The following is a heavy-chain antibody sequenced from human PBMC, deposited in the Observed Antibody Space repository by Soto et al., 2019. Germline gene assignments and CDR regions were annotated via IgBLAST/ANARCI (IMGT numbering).Heavy chain of an antibody. CDR3: STRAYDTNGYYRFDP. Sequence: XGTLSLTCAVYGGSFSGHSWTWIRQSPGKGLEWIGDISHSGRVNYSPSLKSRVTISLDTSKNQFSLTLSAVTAADTAMYYCSTRAYDTNGYYRFDPWGQGTLVTVSS. CDR1: GGSFSGHS. CDR2: ISHSGRV. J-gene: IGHJ5*01. D-gene: IGHD3-22*01. V-gene: IGHV4-34*01.